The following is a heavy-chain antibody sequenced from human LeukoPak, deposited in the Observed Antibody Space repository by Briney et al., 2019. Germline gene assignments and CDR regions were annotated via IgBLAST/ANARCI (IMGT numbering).Heavy chain of an antibody. Sequence: GGSLRLSCAASGFTFTSYSMNWVRQAPGKGLEWVSTISGGGGSTYYADSVKGRFTISRDNSKNTLYLQMNSLRAEDTAVYYCAKDAAQWELLPVYFDYWGQGTLVTVSS. CDR2: ISGGGGST. V-gene: IGHV3-23*01. D-gene: IGHD1-26*01. CDR1: GFTFTSYS. CDR3: AKDAAQWELLPVYFDY. J-gene: IGHJ4*02.